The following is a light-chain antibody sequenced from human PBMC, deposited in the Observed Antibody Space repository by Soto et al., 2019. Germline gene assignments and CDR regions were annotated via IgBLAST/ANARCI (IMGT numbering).Light chain of an antibody. CDR2: EVA. Sequence: QSALTQPASVSGSPGQSITISCTGTSSDIGAYNFVSWYQHHPGKAPKLLIYEVAYRPSGISNRFSGSKSANTASLTISGLQAEDEADYFCTSYRSATTPPYVFGSGTKLTVL. J-gene: IGLJ1*01. CDR1: SSDIGAYNF. CDR3: TSYRSATTPPYV. V-gene: IGLV2-14*01.